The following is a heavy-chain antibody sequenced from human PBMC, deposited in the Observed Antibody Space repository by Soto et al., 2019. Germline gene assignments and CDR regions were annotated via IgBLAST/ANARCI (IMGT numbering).Heavy chain of an antibody. Sequence: GGSLRLSCSASGFSLSGDAVHWVRQAPGKGLVFLSGLSSNGRTSYYTDSVKGRFTISRDNSKNTLYLQMRSLRAEDTAVYYCVVRGSSFDIWGQGTMVTVSS. J-gene: IGHJ3*02. CDR2: LSSNGRTS. CDR1: GFSLSGDA. V-gene: IGHV3-64D*08. D-gene: IGHD3-10*01. CDR3: VVRGSSFDI.